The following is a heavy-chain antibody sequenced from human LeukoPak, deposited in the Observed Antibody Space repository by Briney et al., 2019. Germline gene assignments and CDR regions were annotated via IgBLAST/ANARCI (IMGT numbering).Heavy chain of an antibody. CDR3: ARDSSSSRRWFDP. CDR2: IYTSGST. CDR1: GGSISSGSYY. Sequence: SETLSLTCTISGGSISSGSYYWSWIRQPAGKGLEWIGRIYTSGSTNYNPSLKSRVTISVDTSKNQFSLKLSSVTAADTAVYYCARDSSSSRRWFDPWGQGTLVTVSS. D-gene: IGHD6-6*01. J-gene: IGHJ5*02. V-gene: IGHV4-61*02.